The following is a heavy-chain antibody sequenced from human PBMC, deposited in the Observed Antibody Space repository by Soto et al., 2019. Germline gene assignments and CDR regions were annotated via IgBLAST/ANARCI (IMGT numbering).Heavy chain of an antibody. CDR2: IYYTGNT. D-gene: IGHD3-22*01. V-gene: IGHV4-39*01. CDR1: GRSFRNINSD. Sequence: PAETLFLTSNVFGRSFRNINSDRVWIRQPPGKGLEWIGSIYYTGNTYYNPSLKSRVTISVDTSKNQFSLKLDSVTAADTAVYFCERHSIWLLLSDYWGQGSLVT. J-gene: IGHJ4*02. CDR3: ERHSIWLLLSDY.